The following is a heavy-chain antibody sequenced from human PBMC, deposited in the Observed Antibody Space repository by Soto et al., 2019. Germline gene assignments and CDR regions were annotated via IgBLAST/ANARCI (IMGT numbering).Heavy chain of an antibody. V-gene: IGHV1-46*04. CDR1: GYIFINYY. J-gene: IGHJ4*02. D-gene: IGHD6-13*01. CDR2: FNPMSGST. CDR3: ARDLAAADY. Sequence: QVQLVQSGAEVKKPGASVKISCKTSGYIFINYYIHWVRQAPGQGLEWVALFNPMSGSTNYAQKLQGRVSVTSATSTSAVYMELSSLISGDTAVYYCARDLAAADYWGQGTLVTVSS.